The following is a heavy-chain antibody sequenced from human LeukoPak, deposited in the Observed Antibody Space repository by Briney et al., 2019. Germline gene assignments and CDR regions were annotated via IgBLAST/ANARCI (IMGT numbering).Heavy chain of an antibody. V-gene: IGHV3-21*04. CDR3: VGPLNTLGGPEYYYYGMDV. J-gene: IGHJ6*02. Sequence: PGGSLRLSCAASGFTFSSYSMNWVRQAPGKGLEWVSSISSSSSYIYYADSVKGRFTISRDNAKNSLYLQMNSLRAEDTAVYYCVGPLNTLGGPEYYYYGMDVWGQGTTVTVSS. CDR2: ISSSSSYI. D-gene: IGHD3-16*01. CDR1: GFTFSSYS.